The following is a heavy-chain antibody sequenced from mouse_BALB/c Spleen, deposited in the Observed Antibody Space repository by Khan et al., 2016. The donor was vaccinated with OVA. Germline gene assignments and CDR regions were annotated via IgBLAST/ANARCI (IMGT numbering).Heavy chain of an antibody. Sequence: DLVKPGASVKLSCKASGYTFTSYWINWIKQRPGQGLEWVGHIGPGSGNTYYNEIFKGKATLTVDTSSSTAYIQLSSLSSEDSAVYFCARSNYYGSSLYAMAYWGQGTSVTVSS. CDR2: IGPGSGNT. V-gene: IGHV1S41*01. D-gene: IGHD1-1*01. CDR1: GYTFTSYW. CDR3: ARSNYYGSSLYAMAY. J-gene: IGHJ4*01.